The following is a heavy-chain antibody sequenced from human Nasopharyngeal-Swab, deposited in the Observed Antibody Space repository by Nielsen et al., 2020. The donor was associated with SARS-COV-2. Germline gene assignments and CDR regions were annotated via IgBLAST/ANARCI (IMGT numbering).Heavy chain of an antibody. CDR1: GFTFSSYE. CDR2: ISSSGSTI. D-gene: IGHD6-13*01. Sequence: GGSLRLSCAASGFTFSSYEMNWVRQAPGKGLEWVSYISSSGSTIYYADSVKGRFTISRDNAKNSLYLQMNSLRAEDTAVYYCARDKGAAAGDADFDYWGQGTLVTVSS. J-gene: IGHJ4*02. CDR3: ARDKGAAAGDADFDY. V-gene: IGHV3-48*03.